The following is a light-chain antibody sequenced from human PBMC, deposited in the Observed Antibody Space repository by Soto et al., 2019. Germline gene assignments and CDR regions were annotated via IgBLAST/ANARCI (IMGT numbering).Light chain of an antibody. CDR3: CSYAGSYSLGV. Sequence: QSALTQPRSVPGSPGQSVTISCTGTSSDVGGYNYVSWYQQHPGKAPKLMIYDVTKRPSGVPDRFSGSRSGNTASLTISGRRAEDEADYFCCSYAGSYSLGVFGGWTKLTV. CDR1: SSDVGGYNY. V-gene: IGLV2-11*01. J-gene: IGLJ3*02. CDR2: DVT.